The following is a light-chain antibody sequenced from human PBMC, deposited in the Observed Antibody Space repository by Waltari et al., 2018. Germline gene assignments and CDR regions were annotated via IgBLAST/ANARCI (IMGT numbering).Light chain of an antibody. J-gene: IGLJ1*01. CDR3: CSYAGSFYV. CDR1: SSDVGGYKY. CDR2: DVS. Sequence: QSALTQPRSVSGSPGQSVTISFTGTSSDVGGYKYFSWYQHHPGKAPKLMIYDVSKRPSGVPDRFSGSKSGNTASLTISGLQAEDEADYYCCSYAGSFYVFGTGTKVTVL. V-gene: IGLV2-11*01.